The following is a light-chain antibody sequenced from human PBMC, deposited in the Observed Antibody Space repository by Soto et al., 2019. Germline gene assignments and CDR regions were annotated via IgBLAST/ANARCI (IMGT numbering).Light chain of an antibody. CDR3: QQANTFPHT. J-gene: IGKJ2*01. Sequence: DIQMTQSPSSVSASVGDTVTITCRAIQFINNWVAWYQQKPWKAPNVLIHGASNLQGGAPSRFSDSQFGAEFTLTITTLQPEHFATYFCQQANTFPHTFGQGTKVEIK. V-gene: IGKV1D-12*01. CDR1: QFINNW. CDR2: GAS.